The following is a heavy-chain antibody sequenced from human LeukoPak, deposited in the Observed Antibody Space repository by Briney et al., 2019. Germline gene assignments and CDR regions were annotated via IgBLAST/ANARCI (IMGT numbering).Heavy chain of an antibody. V-gene: IGHV1-2*02. CDR3: ARIPSFDFWSGSLFYYFDY. D-gene: IGHD3-3*01. Sequence: ASVKVSCKASGYTFTGYYMHWVRQAPGQGLEWMGWINPNSGGTNYAQKFQGRVTMTRDTSISTAYMELSRLRSDDTAVYYCARIPSFDFWSGSLFYYFDYWGQGTLVTVSS. CDR2: INPNSGGT. J-gene: IGHJ4*02. CDR1: GYTFTGYY.